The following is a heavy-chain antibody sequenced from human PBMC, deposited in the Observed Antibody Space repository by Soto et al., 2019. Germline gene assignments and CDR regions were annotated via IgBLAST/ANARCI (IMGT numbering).Heavy chain of an antibody. D-gene: IGHD3-16*01. Sequence: GGSLRLSCAASGFTFSSYSMNWVRQAPGKGLEWVSSISSSSSYIYYADSVKGRFTISRDNAKNPLYLQMNSLRAEDTAVYYCARSYDYVWGSYPNWFDPWGQGTLVTVSS. CDR2: ISSSSSYI. V-gene: IGHV3-21*06. J-gene: IGHJ5*02. CDR1: GFTFSSYS. CDR3: ARSYDYVWGSYPNWFDP.